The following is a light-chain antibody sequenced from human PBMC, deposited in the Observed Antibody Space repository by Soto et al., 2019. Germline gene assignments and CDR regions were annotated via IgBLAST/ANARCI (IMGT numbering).Light chain of an antibody. Sequence: EIVMTQSPATLSVSPGEGATLSCRASQSVSHNLAWYQQKPGQAPRLLIYGASTRATGIPTRFSGSGSGTEFTLTISSLQPEDFAVYYCEQYNSWPPLYTFGQGTKLEIK. J-gene: IGKJ2*01. CDR2: GAS. V-gene: IGKV3-15*01. CDR3: EQYNSWPPLYT. CDR1: QSVSHN.